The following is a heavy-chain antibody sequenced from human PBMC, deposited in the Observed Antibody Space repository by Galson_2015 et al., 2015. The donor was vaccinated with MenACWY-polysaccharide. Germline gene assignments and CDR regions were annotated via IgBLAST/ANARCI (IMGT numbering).Heavy chain of an antibody. D-gene: IGHD5-18*01. CDR1: GFTFSSYA. CDR2: ISYDGSNK. V-gene: IGHV3-30-3*01. Sequence: SLRLSCAASGFTFSSYAMHWVRQAPGKGLEWVAVISYDGSNKYYADSVKGRFTISRDNSKNTLYLQMNSLRAEDTAVYYCARATLDTVLPRDVWGQGTTVTVSS. CDR3: ARATLDTVLPRDV. J-gene: IGHJ6*02.